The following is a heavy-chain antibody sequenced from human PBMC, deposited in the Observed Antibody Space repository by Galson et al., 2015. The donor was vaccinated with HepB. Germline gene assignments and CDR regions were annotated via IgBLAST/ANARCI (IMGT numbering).Heavy chain of an antibody. D-gene: IGHD3-16*02. V-gene: IGHV3-23*01. CDR2: ISGSGGST. CDR1: GFTFSSYA. Sequence: SLRLSCAASGFTFSSYAMSWVRQAPGKGLEWVSAISGSGGSTYYADSVKGRFTISRDNSKNTLYLQMNSLRAEDTAVYYCAKGRRYDYVWGSYRPGDYFDYWGQGTLVAVSS. CDR3: AKGRRYDYVWGSYRPGDYFDY. J-gene: IGHJ4*02.